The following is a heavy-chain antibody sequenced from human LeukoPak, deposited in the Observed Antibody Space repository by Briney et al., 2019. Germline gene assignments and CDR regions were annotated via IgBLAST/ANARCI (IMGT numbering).Heavy chain of an antibody. Sequence: PGGSLRLSCAASGLTFSSYSMNWVRQAPGKGLEWVSYISSSSSTIYYADSVKGRFTISRDNAKNSLYLQMNSLRAEDTAVYYCARDKGIAAVGYYSDYWGQGTLVTVSS. CDR2: ISSSSSTI. CDR3: ARDKGIAAVGYYSDY. D-gene: IGHD6-25*01. V-gene: IGHV3-48*01. J-gene: IGHJ4*02. CDR1: GLTFSSYS.